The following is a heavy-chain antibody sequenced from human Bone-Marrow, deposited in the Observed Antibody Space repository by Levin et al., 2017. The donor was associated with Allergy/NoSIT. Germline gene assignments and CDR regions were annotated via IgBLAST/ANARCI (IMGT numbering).Heavy chain of an antibody. V-gene: IGHV4-34*01. D-gene: IGHD6-13*01. Sequence: SQTLSLTCAVYGGSFRGYYWSWIRQPPGKGLEWIGEINHSGSTNYNPSLKSRVTISVDTSKNQFSLKLSSVTAADTAVYYCARGRLVAAAGTGTYNWFDPWGQGTLVTVSS. CDR3: ARGRLVAAAGTGTYNWFDP. CDR2: INHSGST. CDR1: GGSFRGYY. J-gene: IGHJ5*02.